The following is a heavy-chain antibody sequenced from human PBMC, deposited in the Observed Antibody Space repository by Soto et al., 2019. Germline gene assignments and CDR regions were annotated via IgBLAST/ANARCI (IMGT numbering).Heavy chain of an antibody. J-gene: IGHJ3*02. CDR1: GGSFSSLT. Sequence: QVQLVQSGAEVKKPGSSVKGPCKPSGGSFSSLTLSWVRQAPGRGLEWMGRIVPILDKTNYAQRFQDRVTLTAVKATSTVYMELRSLRSEDTAIYYCVRDISAVAATQAFDIWGQGTMVTVSS. V-gene: IGHV1-69*08. CDR3: VRDISAVAATQAFDI. CDR2: IVPILDKT. D-gene: IGHD6-19*01.